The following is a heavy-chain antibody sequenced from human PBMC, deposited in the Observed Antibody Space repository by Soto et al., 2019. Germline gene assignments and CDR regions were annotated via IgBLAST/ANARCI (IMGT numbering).Heavy chain of an antibody. D-gene: IGHD3-9*01. CDR3: ASGGWTYDILTGYYL. CDR1: GGCISSYY. CDR2: ISYSGST. J-gene: IGHJ3*01. V-gene: IGHV4-59*01. Sequence: PSETLSLTCTVSGGCISSYYWSWIRQPPGKGLEWIGYISYSGSTNYNPSLKSRVTISVDTSKNHFSLNLNSVTAADTAVYYCASGGWTYDILTGYYLWGQGTMVTVSS.